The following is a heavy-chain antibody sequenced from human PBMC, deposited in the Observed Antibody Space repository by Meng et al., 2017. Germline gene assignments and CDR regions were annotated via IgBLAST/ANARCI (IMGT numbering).Heavy chain of an antibody. V-gene: IGHV3-30*06. CDR1: GLTFRSYG. CDR2: ITKDGSRK. J-gene: IGHJ4*02. CDR3: ARDFDY. Sequence: QGHLVASGGGPVQPGRSLRLSCAASGLTFRSYGMDWVRQAPGKGLEWVACITKDGSRKYYLRSVRGRFTISRDNSKNTLYLEMNSLRSEDTALYYCARDFDYWGQGTLVTVSS.